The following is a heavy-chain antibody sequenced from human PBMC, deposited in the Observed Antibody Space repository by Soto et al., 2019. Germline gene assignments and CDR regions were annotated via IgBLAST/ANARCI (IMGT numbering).Heavy chain of an antibody. CDR2: INHSGST. J-gene: IGHJ6*02. D-gene: IGHD6-13*01. V-gene: IGHV4-34*01. CDR1: GGSFSGYY. CDR3: ARGGMQQLPYYYYVMDF. Sequence: SETLSLTCAVYGGSFSGYYWSWIRQPPGKGLEWIGEINHSGSTNYNPSLKSRVTISVDTSKNQFSLKLSSVTAADTAVYYCARGGMQQLPYYYYVMDFWAQGSTVTVSS.